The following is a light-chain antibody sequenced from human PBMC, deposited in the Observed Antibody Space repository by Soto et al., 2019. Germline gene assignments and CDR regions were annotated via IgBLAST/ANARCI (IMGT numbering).Light chain of an antibody. CDR3: QQYGSSPRT. CDR1: QTVSTNY. Sequence: EIVLTQSPGTLYLSPGERATLSCRASQTVSTNYLAWYQQKPGQAPRLLIYGASSRATGIPDRFSGSGSGTDFILTISRLEPEDLAVYYCQQYGSSPRTFGEGTKLEIK. J-gene: IGKJ2*01. V-gene: IGKV3-20*01. CDR2: GAS.